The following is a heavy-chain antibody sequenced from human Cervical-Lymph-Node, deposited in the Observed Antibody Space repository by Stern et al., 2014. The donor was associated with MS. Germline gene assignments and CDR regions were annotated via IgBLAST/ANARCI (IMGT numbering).Heavy chain of an antibody. V-gene: IGHV1-46*03. CDR1: GYTLTSYS. Sequence: DQLVESGAEVKKPGASVKVSCEASGYTLTSYSMHWVRQAPGQGLEWLGVIDPNGGSTRYAQKFQGRVSMTSDTSTTTVYIGVSGLRSEDTAVYYCARGDHYYSYGLDVWGQGTTVTVSS. CDR2: IDPNGGST. J-gene: IGHJ6*02. CDR3: ARGDHYYSYGLDV.